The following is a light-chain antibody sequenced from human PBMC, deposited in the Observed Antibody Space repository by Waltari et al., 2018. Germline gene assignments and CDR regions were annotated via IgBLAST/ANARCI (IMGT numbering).Light chain of an antibody. V-gene: IGLV1-44*01. CDR2: SNN. CDR3: VAWDDTVNGLV. Sequence: QSVLTQPPSASGTPGQRVTISCSGSSFNIGRNVVNWHRQVPGAAPTLLIYSNNQRPSGVPDRFSASKSGTSASLAISGLQSDDEADYYCVAWDDTVNGLVFGAGTKLTVL. J-gene: IGLJ2*01. CDR1: SFNIGRNV.